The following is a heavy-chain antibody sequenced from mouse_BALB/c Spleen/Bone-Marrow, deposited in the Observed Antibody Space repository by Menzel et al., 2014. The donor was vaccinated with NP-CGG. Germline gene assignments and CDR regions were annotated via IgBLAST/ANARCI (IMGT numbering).Heavy chain of an antibody. CDR2: IYYSGTI. J-gene: IGHJ2*01. V-gene: IGHV3-5*02. D-gene: IGHD1-1*01. CDR1: GISITTGNYR. Sequence: EVKLVDSGPGLVKPSQTVSLTCTVTGISITTGNYRWSWIRQFPGNKLEWIGYIYYSGTITYNPSLTSRTTITRDTSKNQFFLEMNSLTAEDTATYYCARYLGAYFDYWGQGTTLTVSS. CDR3: ARYLGAYFDY.